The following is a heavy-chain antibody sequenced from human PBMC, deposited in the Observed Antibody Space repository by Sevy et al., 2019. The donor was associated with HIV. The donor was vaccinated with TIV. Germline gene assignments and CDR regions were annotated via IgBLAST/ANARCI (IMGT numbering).Heavy chain of an antibody. CDR1: GFTFSSYA. Sequence: GGSLRLSCAASGFTFSSYAMSWVRQAPGKGLEWVSAISGSGGSTYYADSVKGRFTISRDNSKNTLYLQMNSLRAEDSAVYYCAKVGGIHLWFWAGFDIWGQGTMVTVSS. V-gene: IGHV3-23*01. CDR3: AKVGGIHLWFWAGFDI. J-gene: IGHJ3*02. CDR2: ISGSGGST. D-gene: IGHD5-18*01.